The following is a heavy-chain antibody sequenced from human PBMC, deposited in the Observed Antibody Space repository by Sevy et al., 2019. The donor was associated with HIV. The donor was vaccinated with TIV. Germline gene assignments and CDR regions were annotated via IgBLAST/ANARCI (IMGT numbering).Heavy chain of an antibody. CDR1: GFTFSSYE. D-gene: IGHD6-19*01. Sequence: GGSLRLSCAASGFTFSSYEMNWVRQAPGKGLEWISYITLSGSSMYYADSVKGRFTISGDNAKNSRYLQMNSLRAEDTAVYYCARDRQGITVAGTAIDYWGQGTLVTVSS. CDR3: ARDRQGITVAGTAIDY. CDR2: ITLSGSSM. V-gene: IGHV3-48*03. J-gene: IGHJ4*02.